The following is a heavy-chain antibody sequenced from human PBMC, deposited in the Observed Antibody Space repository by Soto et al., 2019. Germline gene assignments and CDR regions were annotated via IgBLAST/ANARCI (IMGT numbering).Heavy chain of an antibody. V-gene: IGHV4-39*01. CDR3: ARHLDISNWFDP. Sequence: SETLSLTCPVSGGSISSSSYYWGWIRQPPGKGLEWIGSIYYSGSTYYNPSLKSRVTISVDTSKNQFSLKLSSVTAADTAVYYCARHLDISNWFDPWGQGTLVTVSS. CDR1: GGSISSSSYY. D-gene: IGHD2-15*01. CDR2: IYYSGST. J-gene: IGHJ5*02.